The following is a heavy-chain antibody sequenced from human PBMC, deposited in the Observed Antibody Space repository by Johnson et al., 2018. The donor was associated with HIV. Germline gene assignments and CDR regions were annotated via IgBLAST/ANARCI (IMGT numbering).Heavy chain of an antibody. CDR1: GFTVSSNY. CDR3: ARDRYCSGGSCHDAFDI. V-gene: IGHV3-74*01. J-gene: IGHJ3*02. Sequence: VHLVESGGGLVQPGGSLRLSCAASGFTVSSNYMSWVRQAPGKGLVWVSRVNSDGSGTTYADSVKGRFAISRDNSKNTLYLQMNSLRPEDTAVYYCARDRYCSGGSCHDAFDIWGQGTKVTVSS. D-gene: IGHD2-15*01. CDR2: VNSDGSGT.